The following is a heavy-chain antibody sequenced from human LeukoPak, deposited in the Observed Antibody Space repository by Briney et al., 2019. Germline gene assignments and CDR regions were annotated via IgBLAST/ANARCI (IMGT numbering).Heavy chain of an antibody. D-gene: IGHD3-9*01. CDR3: ATWRTAMTGFDY. Sequence: PSETLSLTCTVSGGSLSNNNYYWAWIRQPPGKGLECIGSIYYSGGPYYNPSLKSRVTISVDTSKNQFSLRLSSVTAADTAVYYCATWRTAMTGFDYWGQGTLVTVSS. CDR1: GGSLSNNNYY. V-gene: IGHV4-39*01. J-gene: IGHJ4*02. CDR2: IYYSGGP.